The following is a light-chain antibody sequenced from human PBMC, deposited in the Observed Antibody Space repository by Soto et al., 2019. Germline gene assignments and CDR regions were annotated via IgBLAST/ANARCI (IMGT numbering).Light chain of an antibody. CDR2: LAS. CDR3: HQYNNWRS. J-gene: IGKJ1*01. CDR1: QSVTTY. Sequence: KVWKRAASALCLYPGERASLSCRASQSVTTYLAWYQQKPGQAPRLLIYLASTRATGIPARFSGSGSGTEFTLTIRSLQSEDFAVYYCHQYNNWRSFGQWTKV. V-gene: IGKV3D-15*01.